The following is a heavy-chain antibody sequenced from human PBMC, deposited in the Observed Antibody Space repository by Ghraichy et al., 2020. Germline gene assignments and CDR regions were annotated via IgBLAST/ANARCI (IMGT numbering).Heavy chain of an antibody. CDR3: ARLDQLRTWVGMDV. CDR1: GYTFTGYY. D-gene: IGHD2-2*01. V-gene: IGHV1-2*02. CDR2: INPNSGGT. J-gene: IGHJ6*02. Sequence: ASVKVSCKASGYTFTGYYMHWVRQAPGQGLEWMGWINPNSGGTNYAQKFQGRVTMTRDTSISTAYMELSRLRSDYTAVYYCARLDQLRTWVGMDVWGQGTTVTVSS.